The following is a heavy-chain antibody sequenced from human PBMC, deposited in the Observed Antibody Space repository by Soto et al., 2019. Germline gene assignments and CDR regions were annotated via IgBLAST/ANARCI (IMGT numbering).Heavy chain of an antibody. CDR1: GFTFSNYA. V-gene: IGHV3-30*04. Sequence: QVLLVESGGGVVQPGRSLRLSCAASGFTFSNYAMHWVRQAPGKGLEWVAAISYDGGDQYYTDSVKGRFTISRDNSKNTLILQMNSLRGDDTAVYFCARDLMPGAAYWQEYFHFWGQGTLVTVSS. CDR2: ISYDGGDQ. CDR3: ARDLMPGAAYWQEYFHF. D-gene: IGHD2-21*01. J-gene: IGHJ1*01.